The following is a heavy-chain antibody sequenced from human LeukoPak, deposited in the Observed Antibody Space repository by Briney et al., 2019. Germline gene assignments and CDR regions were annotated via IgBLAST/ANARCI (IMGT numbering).Heavy chain of an antibody. V-gene: IGHV3-64*01. CDR1: GFTFSSFA. Sequence: GGSLRPSRAASGFTFSSFALHWVRQAPGKGLEYVSAINDEGDQTYYSNSVKGRFTISRDNSKNTLYLQLGSLRFEDMAVYYCARSSGWKYNIDYWGQGTLVTVSS. CDR3: ARSSGWKYNIDY. J-gene: IGHJ4*02. D-gene: IGHD6-19*01. CDR2: INDEGDQT.